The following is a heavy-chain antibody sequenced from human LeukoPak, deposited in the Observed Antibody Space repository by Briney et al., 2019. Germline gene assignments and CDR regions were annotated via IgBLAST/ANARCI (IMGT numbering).Heavy chain of an antibody. CDR2: IYYSGST. V-gene: IGHV4-31*03. D-gene: IGHD6-6*01. CDR1: GGSISSGGYY. Sequence: PSQTLSLTCTVSGGSISSGGYYWSWIRQHPGKGLEWIGYIYYSGSTYYNPSLKSRVTISVDTSKNQFSLKLSSVTAADTAVYYCARHANQPGANAEYSRSPSDLGLPLLGVDFDYWGQGTLVTVSS. J-gene: IGHJ4*02. CDR3: ARHANQPGANAEYSRSPSDLGLPLLGVDFDY.